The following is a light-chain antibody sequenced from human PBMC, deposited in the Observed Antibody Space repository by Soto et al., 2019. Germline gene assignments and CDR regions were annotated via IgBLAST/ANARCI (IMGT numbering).Light chain of an antibody. CDR2: EVT. V-gene: IGLV2-14*01. CDR3: NSYTSTKTYV. Sequence: QSVLTQPASVSGSPGQSITISCTGTSSDIGDYNYVSWFQQHPGRAPKLLIFEVTNRPSGVSNRFSGSKSGYTASLTISGLQTEDEADYSCNSYTSTKTYVFGTGTKVTVL. J-gene: IGLJ1*01. CDR1: SSDIGDYNY.